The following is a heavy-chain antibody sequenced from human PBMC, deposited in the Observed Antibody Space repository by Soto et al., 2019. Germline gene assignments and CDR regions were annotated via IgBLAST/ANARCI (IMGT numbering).Heavy chain of an antibody. J-gene: IGHJ6*03. D-gene: IGHD2-15*01. CDR2: ISAYNGNT. CDR3: ARGGDVVVVAASSYYYYYMDV. Sequence: QVQLVQSGAEVKKPGASVKVSCKASGYTFTSYGISWVRQAPGQWLEWMGWISAYNGNTNYAQKLQGRVTMTTDTPTSTAYMELRSLRPVDTAVYFCARGGDVVVVAASSYYYYYMDVWGKGTTVTVSS. CDR1: GYTFTSYG. V-gene: IGHV1-18*01.